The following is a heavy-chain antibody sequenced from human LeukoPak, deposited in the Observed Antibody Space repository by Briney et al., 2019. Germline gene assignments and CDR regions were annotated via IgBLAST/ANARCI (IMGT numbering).Heavy chain of an antibody. CDR1: GFTFSNYC. CDR3: AKDDYGDYGLYDY. CDR2: IRYDGSNK. V-gene: IGHV3-30*02. Sequence: PGGSLRLSCAASGFTFSNYCMSWVRQAPGKGLEWVAFIRYDGSNKYYADSVKGRFTISRDNSKNTLYLQMNSLRAEDTAVYYCAKDDYGDYGLYDYWGQGTLVTVSS. D-gene: IGHD4-17*01. J-gene: IGHJ4*02.